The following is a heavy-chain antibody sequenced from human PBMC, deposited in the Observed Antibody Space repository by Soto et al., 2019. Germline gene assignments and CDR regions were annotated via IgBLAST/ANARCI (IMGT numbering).Heavy chain of an antibody. D-gene: IGHD2-21*02. V-gene: IGHV1-69*13. J-gene: IGHJ3*02. CDR3: ARDRSSYCGGDCHDAFDI. CDR1: GGTFSSYA. CDR2: IIPIFGTA. Sequence: ASVKVSCKASGGTFSSYAISWVRQAPGQGLEWMGGIIPIFGTANYAQKFQGRVTITADESTSTAYMELSSLRSEDTAVYYCARDRSSYCGGDCHDAFDIWGQGTMVTVSS.